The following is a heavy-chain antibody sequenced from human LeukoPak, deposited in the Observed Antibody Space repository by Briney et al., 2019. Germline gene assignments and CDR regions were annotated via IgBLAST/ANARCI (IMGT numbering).Heavy chain of an antibody. CDR2: INHSGST. CDR1: GGSLSGYY. V-gene: IGHV4-34*01. D-gene: IGHD4-17*01. Sequence: SETLSLTCAVYGGSLSGYYWSWIRQPPGKGLEWIGEINHSGSTNYNPSPKSRVTISVDTSKNQFSLKLSSVTAADTAVYYCARDLVTVTKGFDIWGQGTMVSVSS. CDR3: ARDLVTVTKGFDI. J-gene: IGHJ3*02.